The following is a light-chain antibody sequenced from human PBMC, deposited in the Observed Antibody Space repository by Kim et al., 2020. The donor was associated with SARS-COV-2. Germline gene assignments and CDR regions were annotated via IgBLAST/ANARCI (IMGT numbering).Light chain of an antibody. CDR1: QSISSSY. V-gene: IGKV3-20*01. CDR2: GAS. J-gene: IGKJ1*01. CDR3: HQYGSSPWT. Sequence: SPGERVTLSCRASQSISSSYLAWYQQRPGQAPRLLIYGASSRATGIPVRFSGSGSGTDFTLTISRLEPEDFAVYYCHQYGSSPWTLGQGTKVDIK.